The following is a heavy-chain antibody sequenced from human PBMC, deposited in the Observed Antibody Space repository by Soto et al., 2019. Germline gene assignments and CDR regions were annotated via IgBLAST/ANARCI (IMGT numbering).Heavy chain of an antibody. V-gene: IGHV3-30*18. J-gene: IGHJ4*02. CDR2: ISYDGSNK. CDR3: AKDLYNWNYPGGLDY. Sequence: QVQLVESGGGVVQPGRSLRLSCAASGFTFSSYGMHWVRQAPGKGLEWVAVISYDGSNKYYADSVKGRFTISRDNSKNTLYLQMNSLRAEDTAVYYCAKDLYNWNYPGGLDYWGQGTLVTVSS. CDR1: GFTFSSYG. D-gene: IGHD1-7*01.